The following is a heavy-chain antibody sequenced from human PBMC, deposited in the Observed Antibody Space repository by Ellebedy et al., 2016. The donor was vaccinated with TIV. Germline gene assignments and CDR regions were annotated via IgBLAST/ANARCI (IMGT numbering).Heavy chain of an antibody. CDR3: AGVRNYYDSSGYYWPYNWFDP. V-gene: IGHV4-30-2*01. J-gene: IGHJ5*02. Sequence: LRLXXAVSGDSISSGGYSWSWIRQPPGKGLEWIGYIYHSGKTYYNPSLKSRVTISVDRPKNQFSVRLNSVTAADTAVYYCAGVRNYYDSSGYYWPYNWFDPWGQGTLVTVSS. CDR2: IYHSGKT. CDR1: GDSISSGGYS. D-gene: IGHD3-22*01.